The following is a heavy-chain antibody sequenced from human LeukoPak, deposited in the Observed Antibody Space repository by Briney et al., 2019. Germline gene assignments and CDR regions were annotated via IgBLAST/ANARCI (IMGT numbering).Heavy chain of an antibody. J-gene: IGHJ6*03. V-gene: IGHV1-8*01. CDR1: GYTFTSYD. CDR2: MNPNSGNT. CDR3: GRGLGGKYYYYYYYMDV. D-gene: IGHD1-14*01. Sequence: GASVKVSCKASGYTFTSYDINWVRQATGQGLEWMGWMNPNSGNTGYAQKFQGRVTMTRNTSISTAYMELSSLRSEDTAVYYCGRGLGGKYYYYYYYMDVWGKGTTVTISS.